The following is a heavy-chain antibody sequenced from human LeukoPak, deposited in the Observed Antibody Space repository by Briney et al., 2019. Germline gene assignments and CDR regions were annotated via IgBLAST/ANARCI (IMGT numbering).Heavy chain of an antibody. Sequence: SETLSLTCTVSGGSISSYYWSWIRQPAGKGPEWIGRIYTSGSTNYNPSLKSRVTMSVDTSKNQFSLKLSSVTAADTAVYYCARAGGYYGSGSYYKLVTSPTWFDPWGQGTLVTVSS. CDR1: GGSISSYY. J-gene: IGHJ5*02. V-gene: IGHV4-4*07. D-gene: IGHD3-10*01. CDR2: IYTSGST. CDR3: ARAGGYYGSGSYYKLVTSPTWFDP.